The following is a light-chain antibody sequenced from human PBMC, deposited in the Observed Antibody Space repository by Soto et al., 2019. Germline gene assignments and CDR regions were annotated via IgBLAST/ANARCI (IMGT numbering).Light chain of an antibody. Sequence: TQMTQSTSTLSASVGDSFSITCLASRDIGTWLAWFQQKPGRAPNLLIYRASTLARGVPSRFSGSGSGTEFTLTISSLQPDDFATYYCHRHETYPLAFGGGTKVDIK. J-gene: IGKJ4*01. CDR1: RDIGTW. CDR3: HRHETYPLA. CDR2: RAS. V-gene: IGKV1-5*03.